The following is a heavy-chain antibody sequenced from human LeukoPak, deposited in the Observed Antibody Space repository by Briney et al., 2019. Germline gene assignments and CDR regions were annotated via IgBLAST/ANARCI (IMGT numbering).Heavy chain of an antibody. CDR3: ARGPNVYSSSPKLDY. V-gene: IGHV3-23*01. Sequence: GGTLRLSCAASGFTFSSYGMSWVRQAPGKGLEWVSAISGSGGSTYYADSVKGRFTISRDNSKNTLYLQMNSLRAEDTAVYYCARGPNVYSSSPKLDYWGQGTLVTVSS. CDR1: GFTFSSYG. CDR2: ISGSGGST. J-gene: IGHJ4*02. D-gene: IGHD6-6*01.